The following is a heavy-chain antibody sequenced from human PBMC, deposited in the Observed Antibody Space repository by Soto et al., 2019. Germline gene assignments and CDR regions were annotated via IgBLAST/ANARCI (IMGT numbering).Heavy chain of an antibody. Sequence: SVKVSCKASGGTFSSYAISWVRQAPGQGLEWMGGIVPVFGTANYAQKFQGRVTITGDMSTSTAYMELSSLRSEDTAVYYCAEPSLSGRSYYYGMDVWGQGTTVTVSS. D-gene: IGHD3-10*01. CDR2: IVPVFGTA. V-gene: IGHV1-69*06. CDR1: GGTFSSYA. J-gene: IGHJ6*02. CDR3: AEPSLSGRSYYYGMDV.